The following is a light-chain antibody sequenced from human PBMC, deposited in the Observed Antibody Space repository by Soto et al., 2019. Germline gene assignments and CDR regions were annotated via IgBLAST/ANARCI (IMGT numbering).Light chain of an antibody. V-gene: IGLV2-14*01. CDR2: ECS. CDR1: SSDVGAYNY. Sequence: QSVLTQPASVSGSPGQSITISCTGTSSDVGAYNYVSWYQQHPGKAHKLMIYECSNRPAGVSNRFSCSKSGDTASLTISGLQAEDEADYYCSSYTSSSTCEFGVGTKLTVL. J-gene: IGLJ3*02. CDR3: SSYTSSSTCE.